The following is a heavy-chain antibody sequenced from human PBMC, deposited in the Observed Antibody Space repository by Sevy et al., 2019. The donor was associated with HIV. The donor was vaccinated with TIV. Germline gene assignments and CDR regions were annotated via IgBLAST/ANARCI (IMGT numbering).Heavy chain of an antibody. CDR2: FDPEDGET. J-gene: IGHJ4*02. CDR3: ATTKDYYDSSGSPFDS. D-gene: IGHD3-22*01. V-gene: IGHV1-24*01. CDR1: GYTLSQIS. Sequence: ASVKVSCKVSGYTLSQISMHWVRQAPGKGLEWMGSFDPEDGETIYAQKFQARVTMTEDTSTDTAYMELSSLGFDDTAVYYCATTKDYYDSSGSPFDSWGQGTLVTVSS.